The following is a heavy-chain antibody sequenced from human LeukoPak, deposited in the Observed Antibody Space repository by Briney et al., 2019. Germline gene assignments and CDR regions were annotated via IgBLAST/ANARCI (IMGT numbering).Heavy chain of an antibody. CDR2: IYYSGST. CDR1: GGSISSYY. Sequence: SETLSLTCTVSGGSISSYYWSWIRQPPGKGLEWIGYIYYSGSTNYNPSLKSRVTISVDTSKNQFSLKLSSVTAADTAVYYCARGGPSYSSGWYPYYYYYYMDVWGKGTTVTVSS. CDR3: ARGGPSYSSGWYPYYYYYYMDV. V-gene: IGHV4-59*01. D-gene: IGHD6-19*01. J-gene: IGHJ6*03.